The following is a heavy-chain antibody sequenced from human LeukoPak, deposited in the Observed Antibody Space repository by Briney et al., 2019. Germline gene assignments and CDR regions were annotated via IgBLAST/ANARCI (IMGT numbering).Heavy chain of an antibody. J-gene: IGHJ4*02. V-gene: IGHV3-11*01. CDR1: GFTFSDYY. Sequence: PGGSLRLSCAASGFTFSDYYMSWIRQAPGKGLEWVSYISSSGSTIYYADSVKGRFTISRDNAKNSLYLQMTSLRAEDTAVYYCASAVAGAYYFDYWGQGTLVTVSS. CDR3: ASAVAGAYYFDY. D-gene: IGHD6-19*01. CDR2: ISSSGSTI.